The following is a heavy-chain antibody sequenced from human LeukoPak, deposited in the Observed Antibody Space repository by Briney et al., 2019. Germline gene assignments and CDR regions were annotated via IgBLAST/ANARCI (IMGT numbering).Heavy chain of an antibody. CDR3: ARDSWWGSSRLFDS. CDR2: ITSGRSST. J-gene: IGHJ4*02. D-gene: IGHD6-13*01. V-gene: IGHV3-21*01. CDR1: GFSFSNSN. Sequence: PGGSLRLSCIASGFSFSNSNMNWVRQAPGKGLEWVSSITSGRSSTYYADSVKGRFTISRDNDKNTLYLQMYSLRAEDTALYYCARDSWWGSSRLFDSWGQGTLVSVSS.